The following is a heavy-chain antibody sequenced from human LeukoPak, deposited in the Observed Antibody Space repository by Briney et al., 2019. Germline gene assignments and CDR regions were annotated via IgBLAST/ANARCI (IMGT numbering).Heavy chain of an antibody. CDR2: MNPNSGNR. V-gene: IGHV1-8*01. CDR3: ARVLGSGRRILNWFDP. J-gene: IGHJ5*02. D-gene: IGHD3-10*01. CDR1: GYTFTSYD. Sequence: GASVKVSCKASGYTFTSYDINWVRQAAGQGLEWMGWMNPNSGNRGYAQKFQGRVTMTRNTSISTAYMELSSLRSEDTAVYYCARVLGSGRRILNWFDPWGQGTLVTVSS.